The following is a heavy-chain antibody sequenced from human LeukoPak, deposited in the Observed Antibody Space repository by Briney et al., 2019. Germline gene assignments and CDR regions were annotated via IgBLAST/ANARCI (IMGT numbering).Heavy chain of an antibody. CDR1: GFTVSSNY. CDR3: AGSSGYEFFDY. V-gene: IGHV3-53*01. Sequence: PGGSLRLSCAASGFTVSSNYMSWVRQAPGKGLEWVSVIYSGGSTYNADSVKGRFTISRDNSKNTLYLQMNSLRAEDTAVYYCAGSSGYEFFDYWGQGTLVTVSS. D-gene: IGHD3-22*01. J-gene: IGHJ4*02. CDR2: IYSGGST.